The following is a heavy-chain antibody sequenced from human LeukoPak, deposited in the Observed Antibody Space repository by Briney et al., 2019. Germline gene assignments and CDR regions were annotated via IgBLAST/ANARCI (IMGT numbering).Heavy chain of an antibody. V-gene: IGHV4-4*07. D-gene: IGHD3-3*01. CDR2: IYTSGST. CDR1: GGSISSYY. CDR3: ARDYYDFWSGYSPFYYYYGMDV. J-gene: IGHJ6*02. Sequence: SETLSLTCTVSGGSISSYYWSWIRQPAGKGLEWIGRIYTSGSTNYNPSPKSRVTMSVDTSKNQFSLKLSSVTAADTAVYYCARDYYDFWSGYSPFYYYYGMDVWGQGTTVTVSS.